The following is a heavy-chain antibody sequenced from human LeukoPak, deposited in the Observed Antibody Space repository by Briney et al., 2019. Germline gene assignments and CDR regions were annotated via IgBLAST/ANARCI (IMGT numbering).Heavy chain of an antibody. V-gene: IGHV1-8*01. CDR1: GYTFTSYD. CDR3: ARDLGKTSTVTTSGY. Sequence: ASVKVSCKASGYTFTSYDINWVRQATGQGLEWMGWMNPNSGNTGYAQKFQGRVTMTRDTSTSTVYMELSSLRSEDTAVYYCARDLGKTSTVTTSGYWGQGTLVTVSS. D-gene: IGHD4-17*01. CDR2: MNPNSGNT. J-gene: IGHJ4*02.